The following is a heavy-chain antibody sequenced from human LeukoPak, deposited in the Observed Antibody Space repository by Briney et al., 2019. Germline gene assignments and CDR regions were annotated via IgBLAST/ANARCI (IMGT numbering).Heavy chain of an antibody. CDR3: ARGIGYNSY. D-gene: IGHD5-24*01. J-gene: IGHJ4*02. CDR1: GGSVSSGCYY. CDR2: IYYSGST. Sequence: SETLSLTCTVSGGSVSSGCYYWSWIRQPPGKGLEWIGYIYYSGSTNYNPSLKSRVSISVDTSKNQFSLKLSSVTAADTAVYYCARGIGYNSYWGQGTLVSVSS. V-gene: IGHV4-61*01.